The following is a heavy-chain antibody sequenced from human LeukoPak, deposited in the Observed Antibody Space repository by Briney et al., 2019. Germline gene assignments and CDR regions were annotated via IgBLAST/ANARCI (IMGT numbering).Heavy chain of an antibody. Sequence: ASVKVSCKVSGYTLTELSMHWVRQAPGKGLEWMGGFDPEDGETIYAQKFQGRVTMTKDTSTDTAYMELSSLRSEDTAVYYCATDLFYYDSSGYRGLVDYWGQGTLVTVSS. J-gene: IGHJ4*02. CDR3: ATDLFYYDSSGYRGLVDY. CDR2: FDPEDGET. CDR1: GYTLTELS. D-gene: IGHD3-22*01. V-gene: IGHV1-24*01.